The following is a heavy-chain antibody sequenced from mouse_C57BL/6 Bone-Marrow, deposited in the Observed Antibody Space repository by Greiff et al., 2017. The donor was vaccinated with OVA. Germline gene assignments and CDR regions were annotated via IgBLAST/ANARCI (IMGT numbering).Heavy chain of an antibody. CDR1: GYTFTSYW. D-gene: IGHD1-1*01. V-gene: IGHV1-69*01. Sequence: VQLQQPGAELVMPGASVKLSCKASGYTFTSYWMHWVKQRPGQGLAWIGEIDPSDGYTNYNQKFTGKSTLTVDKSSSTAYMQLRSLTSEDSAVYDCAGGGFTRVVATDFDYWGQGTTLTVSS. CDR3: AGGGFTRVVATDFDY. CDR2: IDPSDGYT. J-gene: IGHJ2*01.